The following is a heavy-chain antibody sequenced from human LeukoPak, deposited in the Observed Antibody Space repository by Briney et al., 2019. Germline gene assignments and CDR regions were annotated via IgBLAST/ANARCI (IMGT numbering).Heavy chain of an antibody. Sequence: ASVKVSCKASGYTFTSYAMNWVRQAPGQGLEWMGWINTNTGNPTYAQGFTGRFVFSLDTSVSTAYLQISSLKAEDTAVYYCARVVVVIGARGPIYYFDYWGQGTLVTVSS. CDR1: GYTFTSYA. CDR3: ARVVVVIGARGPIYYFDY. CDR2: INTNTGNP. D-gene: IGHD3-22*01. V-gene: IGHV7-4-1*02. J-gene: IGHJ4*02.